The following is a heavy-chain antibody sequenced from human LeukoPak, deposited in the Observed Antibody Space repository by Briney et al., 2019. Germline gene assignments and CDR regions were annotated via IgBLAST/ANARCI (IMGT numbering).Heavy chain of an antibody. CDR3: ARDKIDAAPGTLDY. CDR2: ISSSSSYI. D-gene: IGHD6-13*01. Sequence: GGSLRLSCAASGFTFSSYSMNWVRQAPGKGLEWVSSISSSSSYIYYADSVKGRFTISRDNAKNSLYLQMNSLRAEDTAVYYCARDKIDAAPGTLDYWGQGTLVTVSS. CDR1: GFTFSSYS. V-gene: IGHV3-21*01. J-gene: IGHJ4*02.